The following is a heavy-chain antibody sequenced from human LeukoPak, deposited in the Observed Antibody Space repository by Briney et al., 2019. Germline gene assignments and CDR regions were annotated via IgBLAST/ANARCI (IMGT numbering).Heavy chain of an antibody. CDR1: GYTFTSYG. Sequence: GASVKVSCKASGYTFTSYGISWVRQAPGQGLEWVGWISAYNGNTNYAQKLQGRVTMTTDTSTSTAYMELRSLRSDDTAVYYCARDLSDGGYDLGFDYWGQGTLVTVSS. D-gene: IGHD5-12*01. CDR2: ISAYNGNT. J-gene: IGHJ4*02. V-gene: IGHV1-18*01. CDR3: ARDLSDGGYDLGFDY.